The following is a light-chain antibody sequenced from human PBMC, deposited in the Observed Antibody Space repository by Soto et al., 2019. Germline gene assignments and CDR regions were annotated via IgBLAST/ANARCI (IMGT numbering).Light chain of an antibody. Sequence: EIVLTQSPGTLSLSPGERATLSCRASQSVSSDYLAWYQQRPGQAPRLLIYGTSTRATGIPARFSGSGSGTEFTLTIDSLQSEDFAVYYCQQYNKWRTFGQGTKVDIK. V-gene: IGKV3-15*01. J-gene: IGKJ1*01. CDR1: QSVSSD. CDR2: GTS. CDR3: QQYNKWRT.